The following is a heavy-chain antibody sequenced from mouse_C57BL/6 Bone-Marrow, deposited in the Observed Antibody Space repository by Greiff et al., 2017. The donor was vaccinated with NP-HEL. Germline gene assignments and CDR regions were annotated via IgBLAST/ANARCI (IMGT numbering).Heavy chain of an antibody. D-gene: IGHD1-1*01. J-gene: IGHJ2*01. CDR3: AGAEIYYYGSSHYFDY. V-gene: IGHV1-64*01. CDR1: GYTFTSYW. Sequence: QVQLQQPGAELVKPGASVKLSCKASGYTFTSYWMHWVKQRPGQGLEWIGMIHPNSGSTNYNEKFKSKATLTVDKSSSTAYMQLSSLTSEDSAVYYCAGAEIYYYGSSHYFDYWGQGTTLTVSS. CDR2: IHPNSGST.